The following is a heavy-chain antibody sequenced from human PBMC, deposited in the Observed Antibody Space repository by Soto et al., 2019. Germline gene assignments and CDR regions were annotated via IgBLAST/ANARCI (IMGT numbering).Heavy chain of an antibody. V-gene: IGHV3-49*03. Sequence: GGSLRLSCTASGFTFGDYAMSWFRQAPGKGLEWVGFIRSKAYGGTTEYDESEKDRLTISRDDSKSIAYLQMNSLKTEDTAVYYCTRVSTQYSEGNYYYYGMDVWGQGT. CDR1: GFTFGDYA. CDR2: IRSKAYGGTT. J-gene: IGHJ6*02. CDR3: TRVSTQYSEGNYYYYGMDV. D-gene: IGHD6-6*01.